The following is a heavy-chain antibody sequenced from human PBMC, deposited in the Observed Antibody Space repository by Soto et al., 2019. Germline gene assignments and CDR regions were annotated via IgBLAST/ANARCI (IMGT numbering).Heavy chain of an antibody. D-gene: IGHD6-19*01. CDR2: IYYSGST. CDR3: ARHPPGIAVAGSSGFEP. CDR1: GGSISSSSYY. J-gene: IGHJ5*02. V-gene: IGHV4-39*01. Sequence: PSETLSLTCTVSGGSISSSSYYWGWIRQPPGKGLEWIGSIYYSGSTYYNPSLKSRVTISVDTSKNQFSLKLSSVTAADTAVYSCARHPPGIAVAGSSGFEPWGQGTLVT.